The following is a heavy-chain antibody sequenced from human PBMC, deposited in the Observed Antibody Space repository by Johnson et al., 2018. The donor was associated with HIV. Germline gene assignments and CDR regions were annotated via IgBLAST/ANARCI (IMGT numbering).Heavy chain of an antibody. D-gene: IGHD3-10*01. CDR3: ARGGLLWFGHPAD. V-gene: IGHV3-11*04. J-gene: IGHJ3*01. CDR2: ISSSGSTI. Sequence: QVQLVESGGGLVQPGGSLRLSCAGSGFTFSDHYMSWVRQAPGKGLEWVSFISSSGSTIYYSDSVKGRFTISRDNAKNSLYLQMNSLRAEDTAGYYCARGGLLWFGHPADWGQGTMVTVSS. CDR1: GFTFSDHY.